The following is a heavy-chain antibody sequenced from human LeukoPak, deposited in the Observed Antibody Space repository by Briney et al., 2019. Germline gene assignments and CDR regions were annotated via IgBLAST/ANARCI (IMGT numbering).Heavy chain of an antibody. Sequence: SETLSLTCTVSGGSISYYYWSWIRQPPGKGLEWIGYIYYSGSTNYNASLKSRVTISVDTSKNQFSLKLSSVTAADSAVYYCARDLTMVRGAEGPIWGQGTMVTVSS. D-gene: IGHD3-10*01. J-gene: IGHJ3*02. V-gene: IGHV4-59*01. CDR1: GGSISYYY. CDR2: IYYSGST. CDR3: ARDLTMVRGAEGPI.